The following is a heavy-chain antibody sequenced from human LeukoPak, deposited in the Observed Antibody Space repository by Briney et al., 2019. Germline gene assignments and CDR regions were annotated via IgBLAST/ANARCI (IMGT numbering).Heavy chain of an antibody. V-gene: IGHV3-23*01. CDR3: AKAIRFNPVDPRAFDI. CDR1: GFSFSDYA. Sequence: GGSLRLSCAASGFSFSDYAMNWVRQAPGKGLEWVSSISGSGGSSHYADSVKGRFSISRDTSKKTVYLQMNSLRVEDTAVYFCAKAIRFNPVDPRAFDIWGQGTMVTVSS. D-gene: IGHD1-14*01. J-gene: IGHJ3*02. CDR2: ISGSGGSS.